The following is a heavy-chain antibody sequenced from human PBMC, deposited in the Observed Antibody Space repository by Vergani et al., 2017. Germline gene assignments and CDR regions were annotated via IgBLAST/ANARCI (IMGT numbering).Heavy chain of an antibody. CDR1: GFTFSSYV. V-gene: IGHV3-33*01. J-gene: IGHJ3*02. CDR2: IWYAGSNK. D-gene: IGHD3-3*01. CDR3: TRALYDFWSGYYSRDAFDI. Sequence: QVQLVESGGGVVQPGRSLRLSCAASGFTFSSYVMHWVRQAPGKGLGWVAVIWYAGSNKYFADSVRGRFTIARDNSKNTLYLQMNSLRAEDTAVYYCTRALYDFWSGYYSRDAFDIWGQGTMVTVSS.